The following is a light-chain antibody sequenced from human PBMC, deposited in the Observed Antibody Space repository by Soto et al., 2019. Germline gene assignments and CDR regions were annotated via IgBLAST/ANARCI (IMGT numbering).Light chain of an antibody. Sequence: HSALTQPASVSVSPGQSITISCTGTSSDVGGYNYVSWYQHHPGKAPKLIIYDVSNRPSGVSIRFSGSKSDNTASLTISGLQPEDEADYHCSSYTTSNTRQIVFGTGTKVTVL. V-gene: IGLV2-14*03. CDR3: SSYTTSNTRQIV. J-gene: IGLJ1*01. CDR1: SSDVGGYNY. CDR2: DVS.